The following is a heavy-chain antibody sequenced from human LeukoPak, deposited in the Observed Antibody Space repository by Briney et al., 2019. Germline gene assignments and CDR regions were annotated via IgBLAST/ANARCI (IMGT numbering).Heavy chain of an antibody. D-gene: IGHD6-13*01. CDR1: GFTFGSYA. CDR3: ARGHSSSWYYFDY. J-gene: IGHJ4*02. Sequence: GGSLRLSCAASGFTFGSYAMSWVRQAPGKGLEWVANIKQDGSEKYYVDSVKGRFTISRDNAKNSLYLQMNSLRAEDTAVYYCARGHSSSWYYFDYWGQGTLVTVSS. V-gene: IGHV3-7*01. CDR2: IKQDGSEK.